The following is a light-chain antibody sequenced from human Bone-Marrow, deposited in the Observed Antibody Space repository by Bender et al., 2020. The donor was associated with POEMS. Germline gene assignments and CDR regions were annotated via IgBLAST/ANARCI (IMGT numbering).Light chain of an antibody. Sequence: QSALTQPASVSGSPGQSITISCTGTSSDVGSYNLVPWYQQHPGKAPKLMIYEGSKRPSGVSTRFSGSKSGTSASLAITGLQAEDEGDYYCQSYDNSLGGWVFGGGTKLTVL. J-gene: IGLJ3*02. CDR1: SSDVGSYNL. V-gene: IGLV2-14*02. CDR2: EGS. CDR3: QSYDNSLGGWV.